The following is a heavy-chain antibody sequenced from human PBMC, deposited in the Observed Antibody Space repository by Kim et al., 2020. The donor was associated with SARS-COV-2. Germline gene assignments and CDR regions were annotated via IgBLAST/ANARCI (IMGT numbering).Heavy chain of an antibody. CDR3: AKVDRGVATVVTPDYYYYYGMDV. Sequence: GGSLRLSCAASGFTFSSYAMSWVRQAPGKGLEWVSAISGSGGSTYYADSVKGRFTISRDNSKNTLYLQMNSLRAEDTAVYYCAKVDRGVATVVTPDYYYYYGMDVWGQGTTVTVSS. CDR1: GFTFSSYA. J-gene: IGHJ6*02. D-gene: IGHD5-12*01. CDR2: ISGSGGST. V-gene: IGHV3-23*01.